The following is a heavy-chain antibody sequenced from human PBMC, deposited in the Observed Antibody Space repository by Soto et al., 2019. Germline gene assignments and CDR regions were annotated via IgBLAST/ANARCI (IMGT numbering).Heavy chain of an antibody. Sequence: EVQLVQSGAEVKKPGESLRISCKGSGHTFANDWIAWVRQMPGKGLEWMGIIFPGDSDTRYSPSFQGQLTNSADKSINTAYPQWSSLEASDTAIYFCARRVVAHPYFDSGGEGTLVTVSA. D-gene: IGHD5-12*01. V-gene: IGHV5-51*01. J-gene: IGHJ4*02. CDR1: GHTFANDW. CDR3: ARRVVAHPYFDS. CDR2: IFPGDSDT.